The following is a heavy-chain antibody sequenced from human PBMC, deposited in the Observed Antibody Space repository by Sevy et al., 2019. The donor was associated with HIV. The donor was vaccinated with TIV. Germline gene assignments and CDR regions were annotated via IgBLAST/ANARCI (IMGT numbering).Heavy chain of an antibody. J-gene: IGHJ3*02. D-gene: IGHD1-26*01. V-gene: IGHV3-15*01. CDR1: GFSFKNVW. Sequence: GGSLRLSCAGSGFSFKNVWMTWVRQTPGKGLEWVGHAKRKSDGGSIDYGSPVNGRFTISREDSKDKSYLQMSSLKTEDTGVYYCATVLGAGAAGAFEIWGQGTMVTVSS. CDR2: AKRKSDGGSI. CDR3: ATVLGAGAAGAFEI.